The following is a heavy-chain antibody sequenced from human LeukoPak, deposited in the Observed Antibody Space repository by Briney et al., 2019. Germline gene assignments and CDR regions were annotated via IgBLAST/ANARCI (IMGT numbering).Heavy chain of an antibody. CDR1: GYSISSGYS. Sequence: SETLSLTCTVSGYSISSGYSWGWIRQPPGKGVEWIGRIYHSGATYYNPSRKSRAAIAVDASKKQFSLKLRSVTAAETSVDYCVRGRYSSGWFKDKHWFDPWGQGIPVTVSS. D-gene: IGHD6-19*01. CDR3: VRGRYSSGWFKDKHWFDP. CDR2: IYHSGAT. V-gene: IGHV4-38-2*02. J-gene: IGHJ5*02.